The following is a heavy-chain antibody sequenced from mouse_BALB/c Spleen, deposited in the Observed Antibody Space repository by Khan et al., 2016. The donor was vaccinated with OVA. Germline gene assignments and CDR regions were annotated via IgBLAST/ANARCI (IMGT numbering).Heavy chain of an antibody. CDR1: GFTFSTYG. V-gene: IGHV5-6*01. J-gene: IGHJ3*01. D-gene: IGHD1-1*01. Sequence: EVELVESGGDVVKPGGSLKLSCAASGFTFSTYGMSWVRQTPDKRLEWVATVSTGGHYTYYPDTVKGRFTISRDNAKNTLYLQMSSLKSEDTAMFYGARIAYYYDSEGFAYWGQGTLVTVSA. CDR3: ARIAYYYDSEGFAY. CDR2: VSTGGHYT.